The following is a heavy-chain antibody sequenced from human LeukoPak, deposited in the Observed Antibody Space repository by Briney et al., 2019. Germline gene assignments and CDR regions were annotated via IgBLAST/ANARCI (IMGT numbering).Heavy chain of an antibody. CDR2: ISYDGSNK. J-gene: IGHJ4*02. V-gene: IGHV3-30*18. CDR1: GFTFSSYG. D-gene: IGHD3-22*01. CDR3: AKDADYDSSGHRDY. Sequence: GGSLRLSCAASGFTFSSYGMHWVRQAPGKGLEWVAVISYDGSNKYYADSVKGRFTISRDNSKNTLYLQMNSLRAEDTAVYYCAKDADYDSSGHRDYWGQGTLVTVSS.